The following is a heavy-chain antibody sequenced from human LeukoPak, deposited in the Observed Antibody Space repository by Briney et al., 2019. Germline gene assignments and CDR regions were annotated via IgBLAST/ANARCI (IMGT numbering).Heavy chain of an antibody. Sequence: ASVKVSCKASGYTFTSYAMNWVRQAPGQGLEWMGWINTNTGNPTYAQGFTGRFVFSLDTSLSTAYLQISSLKAEDTAVYYCARDVAGTSSRDAFDIWGQGTMVTVSS. CDR3: ARDVAGTSSRDAFDI. J-gene: IGHJ3*02. V-gene: IGHV7-4-1*02. CDR2: INTNTGNP. D-gene: IGHD6-19*01. CDR1: GYTFTSYA.